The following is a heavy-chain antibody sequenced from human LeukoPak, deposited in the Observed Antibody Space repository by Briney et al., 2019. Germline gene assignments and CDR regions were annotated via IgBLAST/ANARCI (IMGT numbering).Heavy chain of an antibody. CDR2: ISYDGSNK. CDR1: GFTFSSYA. D-gene: IGHD6-19*01. V-gene: IGHV3-30-3*01. CDR3: ARDIARLAVATGGY. J-gene: IGHJ4*02. Sequence: SGGSLRLSCAASGFTFSSYAMHWVRQAPGKGLEWVAVISYDGSNKYYADSVKGRFTISRDNSKNTLYLQMNSLRAEDTAVYYCARDIARLAVATGGYWGQGTLVTVSS.